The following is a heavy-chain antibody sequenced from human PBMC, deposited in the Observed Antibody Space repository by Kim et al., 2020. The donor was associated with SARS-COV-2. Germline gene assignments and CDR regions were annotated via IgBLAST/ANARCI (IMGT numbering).Heavy chain of an antibody. CDR1: GFTFTNYA. D-gene: IGHD3-10*01. V-gene: IGHV3-23*01. CDR3: AKAYGGYWYFDL. CDR2: LSAGGRST. J-gene: IGHJ2*01. Sequence: GGSLRLSCAASGFTFTNYAMTWVRQAPGKGLDWVSALSAGGRSTYYADSVKGRFTISRYNSKNTLSLQMNSLTAEDTAVYYCAKAYGGYWYFDLWGRGTLVTVSS.